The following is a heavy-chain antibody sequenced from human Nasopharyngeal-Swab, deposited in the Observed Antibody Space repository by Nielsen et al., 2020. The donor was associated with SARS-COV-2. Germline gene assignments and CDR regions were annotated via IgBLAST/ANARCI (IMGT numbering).Heavy chain of an antibody. J-gene: IGHJ4*02. Sequence: SVKVSYKTSGGSFTNSAINWVRQAPGQGLEWMGGIVPALGLPNYAQNFRGRVTISADRSTTTSYLELSSLRSEDTAIYYCAREGEYGSYDAPDYWGQGTLVTVSS. CDR3: AREGEYGSYDAPDY. V-gene: IGHV1-69*10. D-gene: IGHD3-10*01. CDR2: IVPALGLP. CDR1: GGSFTNSA.